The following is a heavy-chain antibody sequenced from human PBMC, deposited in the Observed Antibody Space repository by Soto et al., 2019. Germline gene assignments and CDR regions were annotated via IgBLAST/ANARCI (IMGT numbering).Heavy chain of an antibody. Sequence: PGGSLRLSCAASGFTLSSYSMNWVRQAPGKGLEWVSSISSSSSYIYYADSVKGRFTISRDNSKNTLFLQMNSLRADDTAVYYCAKDQASGQGSFDSWGQGTLVTVSS. CDR3: AKDQASGQGSFDS. V-gene: IGHV3-21*01. CDR2: ISSSSSYI. D-gene: IGHD2-15*01. J-gene: IGHJ4*02. CDR1: GFTLSSYS.